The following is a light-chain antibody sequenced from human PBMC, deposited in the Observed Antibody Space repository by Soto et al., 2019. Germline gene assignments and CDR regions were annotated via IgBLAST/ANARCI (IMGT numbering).Light chain of an antibody. CDR2: KAS. V-gene: IGKV1-5*03. CDR1: QSISSW. J-gene: IGKJ3*01. CDR3: QQYNSYSAT. Sequence: DIPMTQSPSTLSASVGDRVTITCRASQSISSWLAGYQQKPGKAPKLLIYKASSLESGVPSRFSGSGSGTEFTLTISSLQPDDFATYYCQQYNSYSATFGPGTKVDIK.